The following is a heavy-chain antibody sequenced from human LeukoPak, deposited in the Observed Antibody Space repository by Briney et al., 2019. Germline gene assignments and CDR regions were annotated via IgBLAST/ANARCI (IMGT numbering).Heavy chain of an antibody. CDR2: IYYSGST. J-gene: IGHJ6*02. V-gene: IGHV4-39*01. CDR1: GGSISSSSYY. D-gene: IGHD3-22*01. CDR3: ARRTGIPYYYDSSGYYWFGPGDYGMDV. Sequence: SETLSLTCTVSGGSISSSSYYWGWIRQPPGKGLEWIGSIYYSGSTYYNPSLKSRVTISVDTSKNQFSLKLSSVTAADTAVYYCARRTGIPYYYDSSGYYWFGPGDYGMDVWGQGTTVTVSS.